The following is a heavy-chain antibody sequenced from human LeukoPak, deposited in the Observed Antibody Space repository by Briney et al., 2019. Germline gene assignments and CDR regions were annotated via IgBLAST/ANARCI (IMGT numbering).Heavy chain of an antibody. CDR3: ANRYCSTTTCSYFDY. CDR1: GFTFSNYA. V-gene: IGHV3-23*01. D-gene: IGHD2-2*01. CDR2: ISGSGGST. Sequence: PGGSLRLSCAASGFTFSNYAMNWVRQAPGKGLEWVSSISGSGGSTHYADSVRGRFTISRDNTKNTLYLQMNGLGAEDTAVYYCANRYCSTTTCSYFDYWGQGTLVTVSS. J-gene: IGHJ4*02.